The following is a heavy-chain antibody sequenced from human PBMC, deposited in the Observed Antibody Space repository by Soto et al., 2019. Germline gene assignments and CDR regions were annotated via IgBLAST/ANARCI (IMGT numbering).Heavy chain of an antibody. Sequence: EVQLLESGGGLVQPGGSLRLSCAASGFTFSSYAMSWVRQAPGKGLEWVSAISGSGGSTYYADSVKGRFTISRDNSKNTLYRQMNSLRAEDTAVYYCATFDYYDRSGYSNGWGQGTLVTVSS. V-gene: IGHV3-23*01. CDR1: GFTFSSYA. CDR2: ISGSGGST. CDR3: ATFDYYDRSGYSNG. J-gene: IGHJ4*02. D-gene: IGHD3-22*01.